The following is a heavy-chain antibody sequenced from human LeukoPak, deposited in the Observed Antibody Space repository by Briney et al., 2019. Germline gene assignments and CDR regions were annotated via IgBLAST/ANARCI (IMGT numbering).Heavy chain of an antibody. Sequence: SETLSLTCPVSGGSLSSYYWSWIRQPAGKGLEWIGRIYPSGTTHYNPSLKSRVTMSLDTSKYQFSLKLTSMTAADTAVYYCADDFGDWGQGTLVTVSS. CDR2: IYPSGTT. V-gene: IGHV4-4*07. CDR1: GGSLSSYY. J-gene: IGHJ4*02. D-gene: IGHD4-17*01. CDR3: ADDFGD.